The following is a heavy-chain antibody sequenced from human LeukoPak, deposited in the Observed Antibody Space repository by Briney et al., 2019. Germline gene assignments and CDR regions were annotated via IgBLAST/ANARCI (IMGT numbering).Heavy chain of an antibody. CDR1: GGSFSGYY. V-gene: IGHV4-34*01. Sequence: SEILSLTCAVYGGSFSGYYWSWIRQPPGKGLEWIGEINHSGSTNYNPSLKSRVTISVDTSKNQFSLKLSSVTAADTAVYYCARGHDYGDYDTDSDAFDIWGQGTMVTVSS. CDR2: INHSGST. D-gene: IGHD4-17*01. CDR3: ARGHDYGDYDTDSDAFDI. J-gene: IGHJ3*02.